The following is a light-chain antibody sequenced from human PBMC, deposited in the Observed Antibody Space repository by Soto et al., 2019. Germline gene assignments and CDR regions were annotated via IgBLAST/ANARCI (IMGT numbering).Light chain of an antibody. CDR3: SSYAGSNNWV. V-gene: IGLV2-8*01. J-gene: IGLJ2*01. Sequence: QSALTQPPSASGSPGQSVTISCTGTSSDVGGYNYVSWYQQHPGKAPKLIIYEVSKRPSGVPDRFSGSKSGNTASLTVSGLQAEDEADYYCSSYAGSNNWVFGGGTKRTVL. CDR1: SSDVGGYNY. CDR2: EVS.